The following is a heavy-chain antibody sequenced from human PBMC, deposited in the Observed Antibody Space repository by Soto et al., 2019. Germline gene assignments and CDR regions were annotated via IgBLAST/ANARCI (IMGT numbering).Heavy chain of an antibody. Sequence: GGSLRLSCAASGFTFSSYWMHWVRQAPGKGLVWVSRINSDGSSISYADSVKGRFTISRDNARNMVYLQMNSLRAEDTAVYYCSSLANWGRGTLVTVSS. D-gene: IGHD3-16*01. CDR1: GFTFSSYW. CDR3: SSLAN. V-gene: IGHV3-74*01. J-gene: IGHJ4*02. CDR2: INSDGSSI.